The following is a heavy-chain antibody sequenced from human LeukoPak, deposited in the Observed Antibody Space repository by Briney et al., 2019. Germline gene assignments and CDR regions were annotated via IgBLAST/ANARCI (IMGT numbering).Heavy chain of an antibody. J-gene: IGHJ4*02. CDR3: ASSAPRPRGAVRYYFEY. D-gene: IGHD1-14*01. Sequence: GGSLRLSCATSGLTFSTYWMNWVRQAPGKGLEWVANIKGDGSEIHYVDSVKGRFTISRDNAKNSLYLQIFGLRAEDTAVYYCASSAPRPRGAVRYYFEYWGRGTLVTVSS. CDR2: IKGDGSEI. CDR1: GLTFSTYW. V-gene: IGHV3-7*01.